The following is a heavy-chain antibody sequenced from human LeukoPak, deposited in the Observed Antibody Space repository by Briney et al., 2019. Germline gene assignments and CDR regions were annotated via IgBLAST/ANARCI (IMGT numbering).Heavy chain of an antibody. Sequence: VQPGGSLRLSCAASGLTFSGYVMSWARPAPGKGLEWVAAISANGGRTYYTESVKGHFTISRDNSKNTLSLQMNSLRADDTAVYYCAKGPERRGFCSGSACYSDCWGQGTLVTVSS. CDR1: GLTFSGYV. V-gene: IGHV3-23*01. CDR3: AKGPERRGFCSGSACYSDC. J-gene: IGHJ4*02. CDR2: ISANGGRT. D-gene: IGHD2-8*02.